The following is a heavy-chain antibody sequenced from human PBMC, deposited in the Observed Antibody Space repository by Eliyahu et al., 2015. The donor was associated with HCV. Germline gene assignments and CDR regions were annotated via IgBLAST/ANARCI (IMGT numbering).Heavy chain of an antibody. Sequence: EVQLVESGGGLVKPGGSLRLSCAAXGFXFXNAXMSWVRQAPGKGLEWVGRIKSKTDGGTTDYAAPVKGRFTISRDDSKNTLYLQMNSLKTEDTAVYYCSTLALGHQWELLRDYWGQGTLVTVSS. CDR1: GFXFXNAX. D-gene: IGHD1-26*01. V-gene: IGHV3-15*01. CDR2: IKSKTDGGTT. J-gene: IGHJ4*02. CDR3: STLALGHQWELLRDY.